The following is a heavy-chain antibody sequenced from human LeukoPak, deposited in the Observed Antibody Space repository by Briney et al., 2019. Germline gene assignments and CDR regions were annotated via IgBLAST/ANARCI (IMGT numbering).Heavy chain of an antibody. V-gene: IGHV3-23*01. CDR3: APNIVVVPAAINY. J-gene: IGHJ4*02. Sequence: GGSLRLSCAASGFTFSSYATSWVRQAPGKGLEWVSAISGSGGSTYYADSVKGRFTISRDNSKNTLYLQMNSLRAEDTAVYYCAPNIVVVPAAINYWGQGTLVTVSS. CDR1: GFTFSSYA. CDR2: ISGSGGST. D-gene: IGHD2-2*02.